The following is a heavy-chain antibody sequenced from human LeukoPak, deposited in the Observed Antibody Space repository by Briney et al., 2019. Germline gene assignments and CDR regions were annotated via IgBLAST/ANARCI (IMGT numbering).Heavy chain of an antibody. CDR3: ARSITMARNDAFDI. CDR1: GFTFSSNY. V-gene: IGHV3-53*01. J-gene: IGHJ3*02. CDR2: IYSGGST. Sequence: GGSLRLSCAASGFTFSSNYMSWVRQAPGKGLEWVSVIYSGGSTYYADSVKGRFTISRDNSKNTLYLQMNSLRAEDTAVYYCARSITMARNDAFDIWGQGTMVTVSS. D-gene: IGHD3-10*01.